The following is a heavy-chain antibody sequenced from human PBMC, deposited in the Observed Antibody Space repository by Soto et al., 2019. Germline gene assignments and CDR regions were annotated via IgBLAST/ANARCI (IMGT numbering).Heavy chain of an antibody. J-gene: IGHJ4*02. Sequence: PGGSLKLSCAASGFTFDTSAMHWVRQAPGKGLEWVAVISYDGSSQFYAGSVKGRFTVSRDNSKNTLYLQVNNLRNDDTAVYYCTRGLLTDYFDYWGQGALVTVS. CDR1: GFTFDTSA. CDR3: TRGLLTDYFDY. V-gene: IGHV3-30-3*01. CDR2: ISYDGSSQ.